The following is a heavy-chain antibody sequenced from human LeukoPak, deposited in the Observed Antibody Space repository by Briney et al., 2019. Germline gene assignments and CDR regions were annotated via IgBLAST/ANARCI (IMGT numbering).Heavy chain of an antibody. CDR2: IYYNGST. CDR3: ARTTTVRGTYYMDV. V-gene: IGHV4-59*01. Sequence: SETLSLTCTVSGGSISSYYWSWIRQPPGKGLEWIGYIYYNGSTNYNPSLKSRVTISVDTSKNRFSLKLRSVTAADTAVYYCARTTTVRGTYYMDVWGKGTTVTVSS. D-gene: IGHD3-10*01. J-gene: IGHJ6*03. CDR1: GGSISSYY.